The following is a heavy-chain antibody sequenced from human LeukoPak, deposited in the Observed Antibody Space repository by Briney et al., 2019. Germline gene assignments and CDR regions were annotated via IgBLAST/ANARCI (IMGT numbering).Heavy chain of an antibody. CDR3: ARTRDFWSGYFDY. V-gene: IGHV4-30-2*01. D-gene: IGHD3-3*01. Sequence: SLTLSLTCAVSGVSITSDTYCWSWIRQPPGTGLEWIGYILHSGSTYYNPSLKSRVTISIDTSKSQFSLKLSSVTAADTAVYYCARTRDFWSGYFDYWGQGTLVTVSS. J-gene: IGHJ4*02. CDR1: GVSITSDTYC. CDR2: ILHSGST.